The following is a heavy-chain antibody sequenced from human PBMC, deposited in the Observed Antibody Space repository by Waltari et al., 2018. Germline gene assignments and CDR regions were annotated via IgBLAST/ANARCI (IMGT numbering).Heavy chain of an antibody. CDR3: ARGRLTMVRGKTFDY. V-gene: IGHV4-34*01. Sequence: QVQLQQWGAGLLKPSETLSLTCAVYGGSFSGYYWSWIRQPPGKGLEWIGEINHSGSTNYNPSLKSRVTISVDTSKNQFSLKLSSVTAADTAVYYCARGRLTMVRGKTFDYWGQGTLVTVSS. D-gene: IGHD3-10*01. CDR2: INHSGST. CDR1: GGSFSGYY. J-gene: IGHJ4*02.